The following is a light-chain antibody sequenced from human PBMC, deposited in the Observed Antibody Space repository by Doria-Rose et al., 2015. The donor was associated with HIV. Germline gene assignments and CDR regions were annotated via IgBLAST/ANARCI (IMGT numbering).Light chain of an antibody. CDR1: QSFSSTY. CDR2: DGS. Sequence: EIVMTQSPGTLSLSPGKRATLSCRASQSFSSTYLAWYQQKPGQAPSLLIYDGSTMATGIPDRLSASGSGTDFTLTINRLEPEDFALYYCHQYGTSWTFGQGTKVEI. J-gene: IGKJ1*01. V-gene: IGKV3-20*01. CDR3: HQYGTSWT.